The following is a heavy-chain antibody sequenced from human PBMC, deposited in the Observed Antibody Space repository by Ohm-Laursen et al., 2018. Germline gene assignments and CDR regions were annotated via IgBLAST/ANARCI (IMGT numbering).Heavy chain of an antibody. CDR2: IKQDGGQQ. J-gene: IGHJ4*02. CDR3: ASAYSYSTPHYLDY. CDR1: GFTFSSYW. V-gene: IGHV3-7*01. Sequence: SLRLSCAASGFTFSSYWMSWVRQAPGKGLEWVTNIKQDGGQQYYVDSVKGRFTISRDNAENSLYLQMNSLRAEDTAVYYCASAYSYSTPHYLDYWGQGTLVTVS. D-gene: IGHD5-18*01.